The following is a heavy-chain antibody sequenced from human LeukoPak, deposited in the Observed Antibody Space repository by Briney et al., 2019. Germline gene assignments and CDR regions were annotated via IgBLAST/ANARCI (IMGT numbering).Heavy chain of an antibody. V-gene: IGHV3-7*01. CDR3: ARADTAVTLSFDS. J-gene: IGHJ4*02. Sequence: GGSLRLSCAASEFTFSSYWMTWVRQAPGKGLEWVANIKKDGSEKYYADSVKGRFTISRDNAKNSLYLQMNSLRAEDTAVYYCARADTAVTLSFDSWGQGTLVTVSS. CDR1: EFTFSSYW. D-gene: IGHD5-18*01. CDR2: IKKDGSEK.